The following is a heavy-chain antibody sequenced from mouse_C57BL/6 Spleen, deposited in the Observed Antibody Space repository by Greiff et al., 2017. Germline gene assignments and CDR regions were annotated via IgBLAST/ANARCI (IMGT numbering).Heavy chain of an antibody. CDR1: GYTFTSYW. D-gene: IGHD2-4*01. J-gene: IGHJ2*01. CDR2: IYPGSGST. Sequence: QVQLKQPGAELVKPGASVEMSCKASGYTFTSYWITWVKQRPGQGLEWIGDIYPGSGSTNYNEKFKSKATLTVDTSSSTAYMQLSSLTSEDSAVYYCARGYYDYDGDFDYWGQGTTLTVSS. CDR3: ARGYYDYDGDFDY. V-gene: IGHV1-55*01.